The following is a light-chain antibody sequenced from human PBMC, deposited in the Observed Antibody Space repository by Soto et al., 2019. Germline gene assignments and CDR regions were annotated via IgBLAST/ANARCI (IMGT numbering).Light chain of an antibody. CDR3: QQSYSAPYS. Sequence: DIQMTQSPSSLSASVGDRVTITYRASQSISTYLNWYQQKPGKAPKVLIYAASSLQSGVPSRFSGSGSGTDFTLTITSLQPEGCAAYYCQQSYSAPYSFGQGTKLQIK. CDR2: AAS. V-gene: IGKV1-39*01. J-gene: IGKJ2*03. CDR1: QSISTY.